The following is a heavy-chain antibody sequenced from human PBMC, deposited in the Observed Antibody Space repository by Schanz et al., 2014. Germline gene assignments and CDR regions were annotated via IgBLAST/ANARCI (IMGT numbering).Heavy chain of an antibody. CDR2: IKEDGSVK. J-gene: IGHJ3*02. Sequence: EVQLVESGGGLVKPGGSLRLSCAASGFTFSDYSMNWVRQAPGKGLEWVANIKEDGSVKDYVDSVKGRFTISRDNSKNTLYLQMNSLRAEDTAVYYCAKGRFGELSAFDIWGQGTMVTVSS. CDR3: AKGRFGELSAFDI. D-gene: IGHD3-10*01. V-gene: IGHV3-7*05. CDR1: GFTFSDYS.